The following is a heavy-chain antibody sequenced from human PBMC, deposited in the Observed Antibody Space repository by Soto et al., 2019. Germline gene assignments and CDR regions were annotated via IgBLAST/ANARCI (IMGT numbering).Heavy chain of an antibody. V-gene: IGHV4-59*01. Sequence: QVQLQESGPGLVKPSETLSLTGTVSGGSISPYYWSWIRQPPGKGLEWIGYVYYSGNTNYNPSLESRVKISVDPYRNRFSLTVTSATAADTAVYYCARKGAAASYAHYYMDVWGRGNPVTVSS. CDR2: VYYSGNT. D-gene: IGHD6-13*01. J-gene: IGHJ6*03. CDR1: GGSISPYY. CDR3: ARKGAAASYAHYYMDV.